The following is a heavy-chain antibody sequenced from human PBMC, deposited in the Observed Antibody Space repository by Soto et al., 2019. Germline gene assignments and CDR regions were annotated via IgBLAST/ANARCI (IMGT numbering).Heavy chain of an antibody. V-gene: IGHV5-51*01. J-gene: IGHJ4*02. D-gene: IGHD6-13*01. CDR2: IYPGDSDT. Sequence: GESLKISCKGSGYSFTSYWIGWVRQMPGKGLEWMGIIYPGDSDTGYSPSFQGQVTISADKSIITAYLQWSSLKASDTAMYYCARYLAAAGTGGENFDYWGQGTLVTVSS. CDR3: ARYLAAAGTGGENFDY. CDR1: GYSFTSYW.